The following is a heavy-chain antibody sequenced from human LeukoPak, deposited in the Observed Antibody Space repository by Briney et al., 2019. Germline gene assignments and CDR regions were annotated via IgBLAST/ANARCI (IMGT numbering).Heavy chain of an antibody. D-gene: IGHD6-19*01. J-gene: IGHJ4*02. CDR2: ISGDGGST. V-gene: IGHV3-43*02. CDR1: GFTFDDYA. CDR3: AKDISLGRGWYYFDY. Sequence: GGSLRLSCAASGFTFDDYAMQWVRQAPGKGLEWVSLISGDGGSTYYADSVKGRFTISRDNSKNSLYLQMYSLRTEDTALYYCAKDISLGRGWYYFDYWGQGTLVTVSS.